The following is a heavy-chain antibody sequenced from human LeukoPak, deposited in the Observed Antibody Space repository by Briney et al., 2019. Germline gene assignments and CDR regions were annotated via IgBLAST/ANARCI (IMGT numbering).Heavy chain of an antibody. Sequence: GASVKVSCKSSGGTFSSYAISWVRQAPGQGLEWMGWISAYNGNTNYAQKLQGRVAMTTDTSTSTAYMELRSLRSDDTAVYYCAREAGFDPWGQGTLVTVSS. CDR2: ISAYNGNT. D-gene: IGHD6-25*01. V-gene: IGHV1-18*01. CDR3: AREAGFDP. J-gene: IGHJ5*02. CDR1: GGTFSSYA.